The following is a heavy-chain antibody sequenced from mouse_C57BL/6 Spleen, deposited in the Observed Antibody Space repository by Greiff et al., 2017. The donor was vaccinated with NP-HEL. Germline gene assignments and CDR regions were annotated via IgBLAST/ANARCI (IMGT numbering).Heavy chain of an antibody. J-gene: IGHJ4*01. CDR2: ISYDGSN. CDR3: ARDYGYDGYYAMDY. CDR1: GYSITSGYY. D-gene: IGHD2-2*01. V-gene: IGHV3-6*01. Sequence: EVQRVESGPGLVKPSQSLSLTCSVTGYSITSGYYWNWIRQFPGNKLEWMGYISYDGSNNYNPSLKNRISITRDTSKNQFFLKLNSVTTEDTATYYCARDYGYDGYYAMDYWGQGTSVTVSS.